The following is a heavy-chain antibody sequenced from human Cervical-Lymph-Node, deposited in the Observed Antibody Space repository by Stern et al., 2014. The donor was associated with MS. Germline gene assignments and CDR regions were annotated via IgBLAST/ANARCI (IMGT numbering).Heavy chain of an antibody. CDR1: AGTFSSYA. CDR3: ARVVTGTTKDYYGMDV. J-gene: IGHJ6*02. CDR2: IIPIFGTA. V-gene: IGHV1-69*01. D-gene: IGHD1-7*01. Sequence: VQLVQSGAEVKKPGSSVKVSCKASAGTFSSYAISWVRQAPGQGLEWMGGIIPIFGTANYAQKFQGRVTITADESTSTAYMELSSLRSEDTAVYYCARVVTGTTKDYYGMDVWGQGTTVTVSS.